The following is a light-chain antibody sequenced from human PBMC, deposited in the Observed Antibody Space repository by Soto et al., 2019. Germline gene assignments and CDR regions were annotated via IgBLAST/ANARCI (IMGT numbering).Light chain of an antibody. Sequence: QSVLTQPPSVSGAPGQRVTISCTGSSSSIGPGYDVHWYQHLPGTAPKLLIYGNSNRPSGVPDRFSGSKSGTSASLAITGLQAEDEADYYCQSYDSSLSGYVFGTGTKVTVL. CDR1: SSSIGPGYD. J-gene: IGLJ1*01. V-gene: IGLV1-40*01. CDR3: QSYDSSLSGYV. CDR2: GNS.